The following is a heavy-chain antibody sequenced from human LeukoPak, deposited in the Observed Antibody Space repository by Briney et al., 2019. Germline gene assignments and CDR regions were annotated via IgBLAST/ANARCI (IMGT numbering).Heavy chain of an antibody. D-gene: IGHD6-6*01. V-gene: IGHV4-38-2*01. CDR2: IYHSGST. Sequence: NPSETLSLTCAVSGYSISSGYYWGWIRQPPGKGLEWIGSIYHSGSTYYNPSLKSRVTISVDTSKNQFSLQLSSVTAADTAVYYCARAPRIAAPFDYWGQGTLVTVSS. CDR3: ARAPRIAAPFDY. J-gene: IGHJ4*02. CDR1: GYSISSGYY.